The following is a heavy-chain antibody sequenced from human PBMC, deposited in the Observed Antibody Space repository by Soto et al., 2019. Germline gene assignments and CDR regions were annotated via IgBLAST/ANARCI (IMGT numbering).Heavy chain of an antibody. D-gene: IGHD3-22*01. CDR1: GYSFTCYW. CDR3: TRRQGGNDDSSGPLTFDI. Sequence: GESLKISCKGSGYSFTCYWIGWVRQMPGKGLEWMGIIYPGDSDTRYSPSFQGQVTISADKSISTAYLQWSSLNGSVTTMNYCTRRQGGNDDSSGPLTFDIWGQGTMVT. J-gene: IGHJ3*02. CDR2: IYPGDSDT. V-gene: IGHV5-51*01.